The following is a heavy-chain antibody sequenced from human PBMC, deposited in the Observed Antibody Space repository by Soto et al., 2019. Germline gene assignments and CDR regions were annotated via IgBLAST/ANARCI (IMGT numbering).Heavy chain of an antibody. CDR2: IWYDGSNK. CDR1: GFTFSSYG. CDR3: AREGQQLGFDY. D-gene: IGHD6-13*01. V-gene: IGHV3-33*01. J-gene: IGHJ4*02. Sequence: QVQLVESGGGVVQPGRSLRLSCAASGFTFSSYGMHWVRQAPGKGLEWVAGIWYDGSNKYYADSVKGRFTISRDNSKNTLYLQMNSLRAEDTAVYYCAREGQQLGFDYWGQGTLVTVSS.